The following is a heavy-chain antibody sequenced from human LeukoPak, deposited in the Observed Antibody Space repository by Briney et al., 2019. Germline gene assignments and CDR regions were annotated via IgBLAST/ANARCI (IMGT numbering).Heavy chain of an antibody. CDR1: GFTFSNYG. J-gene: IGHJ3*02. Sequence: PGGSLRLSCAASGFTFSNYGMHWVRQAPGKGLDWVAVISYDGSNKYYADSVKGRFTISRDNSKNTLYLQMNSLRAEDTAVYYCAKVRYCGPSAFDIGGEGTMVTVSS. D-gene: IGHD2-21*01. V-gene: IGHV3-30*18. CDR3: AKVRYCGPSAFDI. CDR2: ISYDGSNK.